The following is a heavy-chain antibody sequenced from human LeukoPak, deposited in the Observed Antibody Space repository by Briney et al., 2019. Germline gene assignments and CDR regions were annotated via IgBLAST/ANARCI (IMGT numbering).Heavy chain of an antibody. Sequence: PGGSLRLSCAASGFILTNYGMHWVRQAPGRGLEWVAGISYDESKTYFGDSVKGRFTTSRDTSKNTLYLQMSSLRIEDTAVYYCARDLAFFALSPGGQGTLVTVSS. CDR2: ISYDESKT. V-gene: IGHV3-33*01. CDR3: ARDLAFFALSP. J-gene: IGHJ4*02. D-gene: IGHD3-3*02. CDR1: GFILTNYG.